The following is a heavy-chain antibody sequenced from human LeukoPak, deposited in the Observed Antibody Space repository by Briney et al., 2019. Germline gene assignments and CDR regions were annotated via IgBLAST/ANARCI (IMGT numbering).Heavy chain of an antibody. CDR3: ARDLSPIRFLEWSKLDAFDI. CDR1: GYTFTSYG. Sequence: ASVKVSCKASGYTFTSYGISWVRQAPGQGLEWMGWISAYNGNTNYAQKLQGRVTMTTDTSTSTAYMELRSLRSDDTAVYYCARDLSPIRFLEWSKLDAFDIWGQGTMVTVSS. CDR2: ISAYNGNT. J-gene: IGHJ3*02. V-gene: IGHV1-18*01. D-gene: IGHD3-3*01.